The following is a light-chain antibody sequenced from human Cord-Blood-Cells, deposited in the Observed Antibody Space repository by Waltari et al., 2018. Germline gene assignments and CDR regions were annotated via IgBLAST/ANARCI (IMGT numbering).Light chain of an antibody. CDR1: QSIRSY. CDR2: AAS. V-gene: IGKV1-39*01. J-gene: IGKJ1*01. CDR3: QQSYSTPRT. Sequence: DIKLTQSPSSLSASVVERVPITCRASQSIRSYLNWYQQKPGKAPKLLIYAASSLQSGVPSRFSGSGSGTDFTLTISSLQPEDFATYYCQQSYSTPRTFGQGTKVEIK.